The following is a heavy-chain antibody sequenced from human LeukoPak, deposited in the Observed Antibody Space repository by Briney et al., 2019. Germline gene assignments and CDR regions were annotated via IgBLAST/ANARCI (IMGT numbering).Heavy chain of an antibody. V-gene: IGHV3-20*04. CDR2: INWDGGST. J-gene: IGHJ4*02. D-gene: IGHD6-13*01. Sequence: GGSLRLSCAASGFTFDDYGMSWVRQAPGEGLEWVSGINWDGGSTGYADSVKGRFTISRDNAKNSLYLQMNSLRAEDTALYYCARVAAAVFDFDYWGQGTLVTVSS. CDR1: GFTFDDYG. CDR3: ARVAAAVFDFDY.